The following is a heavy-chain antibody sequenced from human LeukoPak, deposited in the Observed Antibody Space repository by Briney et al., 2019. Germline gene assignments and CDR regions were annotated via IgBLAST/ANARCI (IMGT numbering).Heavy chain of an antibody. V-gene: IGHV3-30*03. J-gene: IGHJ6*02. CDR2: ISHDGSNK. Sequence: AGRSLRLSCAASGFTFSNFDMHWVRQAPGEGLEWVAVISHDGSNKFYVDPVKGRFTISRDNSQNTLYLQMNRLRGEDTAVYYCARGGYYAMDVWGQGTTVTVSS. CDR1: GFTFSNFD. CDR3: ARGGYYAMDV.